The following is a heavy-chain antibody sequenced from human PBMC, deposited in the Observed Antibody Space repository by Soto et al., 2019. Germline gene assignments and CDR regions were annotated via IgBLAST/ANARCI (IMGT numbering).Heavy chain of an antibody. CDR2: TYYRSKWYN. J-gene: IGHJ6*02. CDR3: ARELGYCSSTSCDYYYYYGMDV. CDR1: GDSVSSNSAA. D-gene: IGHD2-2*01. V-gene: IGHV6-1*01. Sequence: PSHTLSLTCAISGDSVSSNSAAWNWISQSPSRGLEWLGRTYYRSKWYNDYAVSVKSRITINPDTSKNQFSLQLNSVTPEDTAVYYCARELGYCSSTSCDYYYYYGMDVWGQGTTVTVSS.